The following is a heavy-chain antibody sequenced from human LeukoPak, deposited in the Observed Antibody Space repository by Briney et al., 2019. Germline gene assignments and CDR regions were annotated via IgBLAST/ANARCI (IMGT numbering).Heavy chain of an antibody. CDR2: ISAYNGNT. J-gene: IGHJ3*02. Sequence: ASVKVSCKASGYTFTSYGISWVRQAPGQGLEWMGWISAYNGNTNYAQKLQGRVTMTTDTSTSTAYMELRSLRSDDTAVYYCARENYDILTGYYYRNDAFDIWGQGTMVTVSS. V-gene: IGHV1-18*01. CDR1: GYTFTSYG. CDR3: ARENYDILTGYYYRNDAFDI. D-gene: IGHD3-9*01.